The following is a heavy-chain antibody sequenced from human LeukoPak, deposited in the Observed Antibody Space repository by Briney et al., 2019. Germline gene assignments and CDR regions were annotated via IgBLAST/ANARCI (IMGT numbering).Heavy chain of an antibody. Sequence: ASVKVSCKGSGYTFTGYYMHWVRQAPGQGLEWMGWINPNSGGTNYAQKFQGRVTMTRDTSISTAYMELSRLRSDDTAVYYCARDMYSSGWYGWFDPWGQGTLVTVSS. D-gene: IGHD6-19*01. CDR3: ARDMYSSGWYGWFDP. V-gene: IGHV1-2*02. J-gene: IGHJ5*02. CDR2: INPNSGGT. CDR1: GYTFTGYY.